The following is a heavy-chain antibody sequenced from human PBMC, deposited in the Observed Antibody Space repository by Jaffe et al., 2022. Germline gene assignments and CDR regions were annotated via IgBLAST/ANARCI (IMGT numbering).Heavy chain of an antibody. V-gene: IGHV1-69*01. CDR3: ARAAAMVQGITFYYYYYMDV. Sequence: QVQLVQSGAEVKKPGSSVKVSCKASGGTFSSYAISWVRQAPGQGLEWMGGIIPIFGTANYAQKFQGRVTITADESTSTAYMELSSLRSEDTAVYYCARAAAMVQGITFYYYYYMDVWGKGTTVTVSS. CDR2: IIPIFGTA. D-gene: IGHD3-10*01. CDR1: GGTFSSYA. J-gene: IGHJ6*03.